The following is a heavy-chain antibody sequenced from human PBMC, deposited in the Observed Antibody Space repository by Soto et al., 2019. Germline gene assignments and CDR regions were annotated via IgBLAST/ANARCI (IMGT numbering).Heavy chain of an antibody. J-gene: IGHJ4*02. Sequence: GGSLRLSCAASGFTFSSAWMSWVRQAPGKGLEWVGRIKIKTDGGTTDYAAPVKGRFTISRDDSKNTLYLQMNSLKTEDTAVYYCTTPNMTQANWGQGTLVTVSS. CDR1: GFTFSSAW. CDR2: IKIKTDGGTT. CDR3: TTPNMTQAN. V-gene: IGHV3-15*01.